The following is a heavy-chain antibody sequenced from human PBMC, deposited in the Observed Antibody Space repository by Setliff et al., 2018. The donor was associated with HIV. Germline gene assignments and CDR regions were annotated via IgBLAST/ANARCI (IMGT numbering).Heavy chain of an antibody. Sequence: ASVQVSCKTSGYTFTNYYMHWMRQAPGQGLEWMGVVNTVGGGASYAQKLQGRLTVTRDTSTSTVYMELSSLRSEDTAVYYCAREGQVVVTAKGFDYWGLGTLVTVSS. V-gene: IGHV1-46*01. J-gene: IGHJ4*02. CDR2: VNTVGGGA. CDR3: AREGQVVVTAKGFDY. CDR1: GYTFTNYY. D-gene: IGHD2-15*01.